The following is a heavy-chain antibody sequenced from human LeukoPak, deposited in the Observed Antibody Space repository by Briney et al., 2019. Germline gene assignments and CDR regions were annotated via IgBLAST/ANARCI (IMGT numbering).Heavy chain of an antibody. V-gene: IGHV1-18*01. J-gene: IGHJ6*03. CDR2: ISAYNGNT. CDR1: GYTFTSYG. Sequence: GASVKVSCKASGYTFTSYGISWVRQAPGQGLEWMGWISAYNGNTNYAQKLQGRVTMTTDTSTSTAYLELRSLRIGDTAMYYCARGGEIVVVPGAMDNYYYYMDVWGKGTMVTVSS. CDR3: ARGGEIVVVPGAMDNYYYYMDV. D-gene: IGHD2-2*01.